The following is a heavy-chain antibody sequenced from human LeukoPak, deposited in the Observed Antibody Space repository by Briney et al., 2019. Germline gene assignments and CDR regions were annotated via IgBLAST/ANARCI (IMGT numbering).Heavy chain of an antibody. V-gene: IGHV3-74*01. Sequence: GGSLRLSCSASGFTFSSYSIHWVRQAPGKGLVWVSRINSDGSSTDYADSVKGRFTISRDNAKNTMYLQMNSLRAEDTAVYYCTRWSYNSGSTGYWGQGTLVTVSS. D-gene: IGHD6-19*01. CDR3: TRWSYNSGSTGY. CDR1: GFTFSSYS. J-gene: IGHJ4*02. CDR2: INSDGSST.